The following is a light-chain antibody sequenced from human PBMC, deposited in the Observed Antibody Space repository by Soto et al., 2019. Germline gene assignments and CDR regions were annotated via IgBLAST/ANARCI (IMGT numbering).Light chain of an antibody. CDR3: QRYNNWPPYT. Sequence: EIVMTQSPATLSVSPGERATLSCRASQSVSSNLAWYQQKPCQAPRLLIYGASTRATGIPARFSGSGSGTEFTLTISSLQSEDFAVYYCQRYNNWPPYTFGQGTKLEIK. J-gene: IGKJ2*01. CDR2: GAS. CDR1: QSVSSN. V-gene: IGKV3-15*01.